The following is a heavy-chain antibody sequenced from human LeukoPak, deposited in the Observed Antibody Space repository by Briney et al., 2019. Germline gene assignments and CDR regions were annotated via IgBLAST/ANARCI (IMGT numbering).Heavy chain of an antibody. CDR2: IDVAGNT. V-gene: IGHV3-53*01. J-gene: IGHJ4*02. CDR1: GFTVSSDY. D-gene: IGHD3-10*01. CDR3: ARDASGSRPNS. Sequence: GGSLRLSCAASGFTVSSDYMTCVRQAPGKGLEWLSSIDVAGNTIYAHYVRGRFTISRDNSKNTLYLQMNSLRVDDTAVYFCARDASGSRPNSWGPGTLVTVTS.